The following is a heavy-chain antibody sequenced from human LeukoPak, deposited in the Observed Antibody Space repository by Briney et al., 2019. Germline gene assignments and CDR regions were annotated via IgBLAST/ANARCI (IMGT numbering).Heavy chain of an antibody. CDR3: ARGLRGYSYGPFDY. CDR2: IHYSGST. D-gene: IGHD5-18*01. V-gene: IGHV4-59*01. Sequence: SETLSLTCTVSGGSTSSYYWSWIRQPPGKGLEWIGYIHYSGSTNSNPSLKSRVTMSVDTSKNQFSLKLSSVTAADTAVYYCARGLRGYSYGPFDYWGQGTLVTVSS. J-gene: IGHJ4*02. CDR1: GGSTSSYY.